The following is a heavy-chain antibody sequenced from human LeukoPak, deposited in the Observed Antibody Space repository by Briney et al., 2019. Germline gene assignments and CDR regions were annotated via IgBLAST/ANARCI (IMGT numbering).Heavy chain of an antibody. CDR2: FDPEDGET. Sequence: ASVKVSCKVSGYTLTELSMHWVRQAPGKGLEWMGGFDPEDGETIYAQKFQGRVTMTEDTSTDTAYMELSSLRSEDTAVYYCATDGSYSSSSVYFQHWGQGTLVTVSS. CDR1: GYTLTELS. V-gene: IGHV1-24*01. D-gene: IGHD6-6*01. J-gene: IGHJ1*01. CDR3: ATDGSYSSSSVYFQH.